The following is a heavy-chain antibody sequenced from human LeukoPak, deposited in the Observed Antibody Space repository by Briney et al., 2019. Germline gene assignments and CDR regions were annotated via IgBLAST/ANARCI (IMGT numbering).Heavy chain of an antibody. Sequence: GGSLRLSCAASGFTVSSNYMSWVRQAPGKGLEWVSVIYSGGSTDYADSVKGRFTISRDNSKNTLYLQMNSLRAEDTAVYYCARPVDYNAGDYWGQGTPVTVSS. CDR3: ARPVDYNAGDY. J-gene: IGHJ4*02. V-gene: IGHV3-66*04. CDR2: IYSGGST. D-gene: IGHD5-12*01. CDR1: GFTVSSNY.